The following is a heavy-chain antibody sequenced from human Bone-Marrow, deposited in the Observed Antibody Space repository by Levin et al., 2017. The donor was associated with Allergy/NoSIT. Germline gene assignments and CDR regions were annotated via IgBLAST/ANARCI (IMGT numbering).Heavy chain of an antibody. Sequence: GESLKISCTASGFTFGDYAMSWVRQAPGKGLEWVGFIRSKAYGGTTEYAASVKGRFTISRDDSKSIAYLQMNSLKTEDTAVYYCTRVPSVPYSSGFGWFDPWGQGTLVTVSS. V-gene: IGHV3-49*04. CDR2: IRSKAYGGTT. CDR1: GFTFGDYA. CDR3: TRVPSVPYSSGFGWFDP. J-gene: IGHJ5*02. D-gene: IGHD6-19*01.